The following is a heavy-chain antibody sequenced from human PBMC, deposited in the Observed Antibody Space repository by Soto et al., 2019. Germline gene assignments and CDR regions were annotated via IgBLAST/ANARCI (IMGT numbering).Heavy chain of an antibody. V-gene: IGHV4-31*03. D-gene: IGHD1-26*01. CDR1: GDPLSYGGYY. CDR2: VYHTGAT. Sequence: QVQLQESGPGLVEPSQTLSLVCSVSGDPLSYGGYYWSWVRQSPVNALEWIGFVYHTGATYYHPSLASRVPMAVEMSMTEFSLKLTSVTAADTATYYCAREGHSSWEGLDPWGQGRLVTVSS. J-gene: IGHJ5*02. CDR3: AREGHSSWEGLDP.